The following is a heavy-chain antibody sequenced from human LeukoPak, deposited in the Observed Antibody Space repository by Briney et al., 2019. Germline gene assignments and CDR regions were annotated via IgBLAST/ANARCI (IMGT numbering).Heavy chain of an antibody. D-gene: IGHD2-21*01. Sequence: GGSLRLSCAASGFIFSNYGMHWVRQSPGKGLEWVTFIQYNGNKTYYADSVKGRFTISRDNAKNSLYLQMNSLRAEDTAVYYCARDLHCGGDCYPLTYWGQGTLVTVSS. J-gene: IGHJ4*02. V-gene: IGHV3-30*02. CDR2: IQYNGNKT. CDR3: ARDLHCGGDCYPLTY. CDR1: GFIFSNYG.